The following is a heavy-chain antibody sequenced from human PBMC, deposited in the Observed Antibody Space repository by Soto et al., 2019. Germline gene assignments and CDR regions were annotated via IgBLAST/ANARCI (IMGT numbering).Heavy chain of an antibody. Sequence: SETLSLTCTVSGGAISGYYWTWIRQSAGKGLEWIGRIYSSGGTKYNPSLQSRVTMSLDTSKNQFSLRLTSVTAADTAVYYCARGQRFSDSFDPWGQRTVVTFAS. D-gene: IGHD3-3*01. CDR3: ARGQRFSDSFDP. CDR2: IYSSGGT. CDR1: GGAISGYY. J-gene: IGHJ5*02. V-gene: IGHV4-4*07.